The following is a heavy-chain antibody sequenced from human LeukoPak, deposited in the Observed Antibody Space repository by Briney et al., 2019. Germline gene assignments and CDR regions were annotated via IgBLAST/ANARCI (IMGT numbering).Heavy chain of an antibody. CDR2: INHSGST. CDR3: AGGGPIVATDY. V-gene: IGHV4-34*01. D-gene: IGHD5-12*01. Sequence: SETLSLTCAVYGGSFSVYYWSWIRQPPGKGLEWIGEINHSGSTNYNPSLKSRVTISVDTSKNQFSLKLSSVTAADTAVYYCAGGGPIVATDYWGRGTLVTVSS. CDR1: GGSFSVYY. J-gene: IGHJ4*02.